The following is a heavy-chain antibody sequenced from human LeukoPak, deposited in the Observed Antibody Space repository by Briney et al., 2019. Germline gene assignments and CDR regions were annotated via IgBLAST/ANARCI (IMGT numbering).Heavy chain of an antibody. Sequence: GGSLRLSCAASGFTFSDYYMSWIRQAPGKGLEWVSYISSSGSTIYYADSVKGRFTISRDNAKNSLYLQMNSLRAEDTAVYYCTRGFRHYYDGSGYLDYWGQGTLVTVSS. CDR2: ISSSGSTI. J-gene: IGHJ4*02. V-gene: IGHV3-11*01. CDR1: GFTFSDYY. CDR3: TRGFRHYYDGSGYLDY. D-gene: IGHD3-22*01.